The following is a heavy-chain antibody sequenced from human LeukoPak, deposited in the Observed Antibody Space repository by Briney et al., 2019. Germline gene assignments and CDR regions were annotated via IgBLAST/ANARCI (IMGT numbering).Heavy chain of an antibody. D-gene: IGHD3-3*01. CDR1: GGSISSYY. J-gene: IGHJ4*02. CDR2: IYYSGST. Sequence: PSETLSLTCTVSGGSISSYYWSWIRQPPGKGLEWIGYIYYSGSTNYNPSPKSRVTISVDTSKNQFSLKLSSVTAADTAVYYCARGLFTHVFFDYWGQGTLVTVSS. V-gene: IGHV4-59*01. CDR3: ARGLFTHVFFDY.